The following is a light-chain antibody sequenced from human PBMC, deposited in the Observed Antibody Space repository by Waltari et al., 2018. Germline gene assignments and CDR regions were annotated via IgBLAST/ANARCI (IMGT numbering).Light chain of an antibody. CDR2: DAS. CDR1: QSISNY. J-gene: IGKJ4*01. V-gene: IGKV3-11*01. CDR3: QQRSDWALT. Sequence: EIDLTQSPATLSLSPAERVTLPCLASQSISNYLAWYQQRPGLAPRLLLYDASNRATGIPARFSGSGSGTDFNLTISSLEPEDFAVYYCQQRSDWALTFGGGTKVEIK.